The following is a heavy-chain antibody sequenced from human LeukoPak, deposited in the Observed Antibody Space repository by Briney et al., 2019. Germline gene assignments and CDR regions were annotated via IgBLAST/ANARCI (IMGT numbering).Heavy chain of an antibody. CDR1: GYTFTIYY. Sequence: GASVNVSCTASGYTFTIYYMHWVRQAPGQGLEWMGIINPSGGSTSYSQKFQGRVTMTRDTATSTVYMELSSLRSEDTAVYYCARGETTVTPPIDYWGQGTLVTVSS. D-gene: IGHD4-17*01. V-gene: IGHV1-46*01. CDR2: INPSGGST. CDR3: ARGETTVTPPIDY. J-gene: IGHJ4*02.